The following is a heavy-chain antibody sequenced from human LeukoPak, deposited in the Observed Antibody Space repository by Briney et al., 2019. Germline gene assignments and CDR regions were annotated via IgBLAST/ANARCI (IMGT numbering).Heavy chain of an antibody. CDR3: ARDSYYSSDY. V-gene: IGHV3-48*03. CDR2: ISTSGGTK. J-gene: IGHJ4*02. Sequence: PGGSLRLSCAASGFTFSRYEMNWVRQAPGKGLEWVSYISTSGGTKYYADSVKGRFTISRDNAKNSLYLQMDSLRAEDTAVYYCARDSYYSSDYWGQGTLVTVPS. CDR1: GFTFSRYE. D-gene: IGHD3-22*01.